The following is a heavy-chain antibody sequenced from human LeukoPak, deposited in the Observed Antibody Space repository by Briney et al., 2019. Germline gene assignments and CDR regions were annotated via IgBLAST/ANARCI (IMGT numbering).Heavy chain of an antibody. CDR1: GFTFSSYG. V-gene: IGHV3-33*08. J-gene: IGHJ2*01. Sequence: PRRSLRLSSAASGFTFSSYGMHWVRQAPGKGLEWVAVTWYDGKKNDYGDSVKGRFTISRDNSKNSLYLEMNSLRAEDTAVYYCARTGITRNWYFDLWGRGTLVTVSS. CDR2: TWYDGKKN. D-gene: IGHD3-16*01. CDR3: ARTGITRNWYFDL.